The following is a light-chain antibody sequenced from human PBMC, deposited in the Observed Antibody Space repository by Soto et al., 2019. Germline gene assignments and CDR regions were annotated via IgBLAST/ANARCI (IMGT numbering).Light chain of an antibody. Sequence: EIQMTQSPSTLAASVGDRVTITCRASQRFSTWLAWYQQKPGKAPRLLIYDASSLEGGVPSRFSGRGSGTEFTLTISGLQPDDFATYYCQPYNSSPYTFGQGTKLEIK. CDR1: QRFSTW. CDR2: DAS. J-gene: IGKJ2*01. CDR3: QPYNSSPYT. V-gene: IGKV1-5*01.